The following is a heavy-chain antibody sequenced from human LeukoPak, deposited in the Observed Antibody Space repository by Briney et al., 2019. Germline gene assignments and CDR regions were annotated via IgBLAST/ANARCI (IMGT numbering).Heavy chain of an antibody. V-gene: IGHV3-48*03. D-gene: IGHD6-13*01. CDR2: ISRSATTI. CDR3: ARVGALSSSWLLY. J-gene: IGHJ4*02. CDR1: GFTFDDYG. Sequence: GGSLRLSCAASGFTFDDYGMSWVRQAPGKGLEWVSSISRSATTIYYADSVKGRFTISRDNAKNSLYLQMNSLRAEDTAVYFCARVGALSSSWLLYWGQGTLVTVSS.